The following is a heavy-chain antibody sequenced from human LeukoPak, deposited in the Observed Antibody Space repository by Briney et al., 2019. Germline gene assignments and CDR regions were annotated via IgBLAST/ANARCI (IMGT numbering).Heavy chain of an antibody. V-gene: IGHV4-59*08. CDR2: AYYSGST. Sequence: TSETLSLNCTVSGGSISSYYWSWIRQPPGKGLEWIGYAYYSGSTNYNPSLKSRVTISVDTSKKQFSLKLSSVTAADTAVYYCARRCSSATCYTDAFDIWGQGTMVTVSS. CDR1: GGSISSYY. D-gene: IGHD2-2*02. J-gene: IGHJ3*02. CDR3: ARRCSSATCYTDAFDI.